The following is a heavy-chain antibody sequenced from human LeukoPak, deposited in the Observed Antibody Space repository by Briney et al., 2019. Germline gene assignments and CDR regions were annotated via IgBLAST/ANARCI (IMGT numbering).Heavy chain of an antibody. CDR3: ARGKGIYCGGDCSALDD. CDR1: GFTFSSYA. D-gene: IGHD2-21*02. J-gene: IGHJ4*02. CDR2: ISTNGGST. Sequence: GGSLRLSCADSGFTFSSYAMHWVRQTPGKGLEYVSAISTNGGSTYYADSVKGRFTISRDNSKNTVYLQMGSLRPEDMAVYYCARGKGIYCGGDCSALDDWGQGTLVTVSS. V-gene: IGHV3-64*02.